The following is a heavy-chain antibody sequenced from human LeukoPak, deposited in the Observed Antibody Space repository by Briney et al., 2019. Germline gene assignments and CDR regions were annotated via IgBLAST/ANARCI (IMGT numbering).Heavy chain of an antibody. V-gene: IGHV3-23*01. D-gene: IGHD1-26*01. CDR2: TSDRGDYT. Sequence: GGSLRLSCAASGFTFSTYSMSWVRQAPGKGLEWVSGTSDRGDYTYYADSVKGRFTISRDNSKNTLYLQMNSLRAEDTALYFCAKKAQYNGNYPLDYWGQGTLVTVSS. CDR1: GFTFSTYS. CDR3: AKKAQYNGNYPLDY. J-gene: IGHJ4*02.